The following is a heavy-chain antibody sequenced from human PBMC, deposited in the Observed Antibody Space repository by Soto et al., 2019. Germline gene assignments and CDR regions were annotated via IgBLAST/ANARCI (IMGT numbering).Heavy chain of an antibody. V-gene: IGHV3-23*01. J-gene: IGHJ4*02. CDR1: GFIFSTYG. CDR3: AKERATTTAFDY. CDR2: ITDNGGST. D-gene: IGHD4-17*01. Sequence: GGSLRLSCAASGFIFSTYGMSWVRQAPGKGLEWVSLITDNGGSTYYADSVKGRFTISRDNTKNTLFLQMNSLRAEDTAVYYCAKERATTTAFDYWGQGALVTVSS.